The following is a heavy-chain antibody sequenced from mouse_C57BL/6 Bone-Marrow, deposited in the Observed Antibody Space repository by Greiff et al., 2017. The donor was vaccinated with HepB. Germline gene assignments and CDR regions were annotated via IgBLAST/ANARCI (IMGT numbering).Heavy chain of an antibody. Sequence: QVQLQQSGAELARPGASVKLSCKASGYTFTSYGISWVKQRTGQGLEWIGEIYPRSGNTYYNEKFKGKATLTADKSSSTAYMELRSLTSEDSAVYFCACRQLRLQGFDYWGQGTTLTVSS. CDR1: GYTFTSYG. CDR3: ACRQLRLQGFDY. J-gene: IGHJ2*01. D-gene: IGHD3-2*02. V-gene: IGHV1-81*01. CDR2: IYPRSGNT.